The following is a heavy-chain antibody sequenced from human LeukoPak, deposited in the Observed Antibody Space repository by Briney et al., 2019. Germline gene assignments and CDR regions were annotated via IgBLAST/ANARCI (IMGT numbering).Heavy chain of an antibody. CDR1: GGSFSGYY. Sequence: SETLSLTCAVYGGSFSGYYWSWIRQPPGKGLEWIGEINHSGSTNYNPSLKSRVTISVDTSKNQFFLKLSSVTAADTAVYYCARSTDSSSSVDYWGQGTLVTVSS. D-gene: IGHD6-6*01. CDR2: INHSGST. V-gene: IGHV4-34*01. J-gene: IGHJ4*02. CDR3: ARSTDSSSSVDY.